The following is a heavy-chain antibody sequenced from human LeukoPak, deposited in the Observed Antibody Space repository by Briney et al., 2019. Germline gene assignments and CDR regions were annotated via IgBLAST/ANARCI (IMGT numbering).Heavy chain of an antibody. D-gene: IGHD5-12*01. CDR1: GGTFGSYA. J-gene: IGHJ4*02. Sequence: SVKVSCKASGGTFGSYAISWVRQAPGQGLEWMGGIIPIFGTANYAQKFQGRVMITADESTSTAYMELSSLRSEDTAVYYCARGPKHSEPKRGYSGYDYYFDYWGQGTLVTVSS. CDR3: ARGPKHSEPKRGYSGYDYYFDY. V-gene: IGHV1-69*13. CDR2: IIPIFGTA.